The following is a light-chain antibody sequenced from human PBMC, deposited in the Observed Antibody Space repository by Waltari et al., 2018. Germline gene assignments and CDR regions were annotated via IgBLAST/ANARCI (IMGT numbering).Light chain of an antibody. J-gene: IGKJ4*01. V-gene: IGKV3-15*01. Sequence: EVVMTQSPAALAVSPGERVTLPYKASQNIDNNLAWYQQKPGQSPRLLIYGASTRATGVPARFSGSGSGTEFTLTISSLQSEDCAVFYCQQYNRWPPLTFGGGTKVEIK. CDR1: QNIDNN. CDR2: GAS. CDR3: QQYNRWPPLT.